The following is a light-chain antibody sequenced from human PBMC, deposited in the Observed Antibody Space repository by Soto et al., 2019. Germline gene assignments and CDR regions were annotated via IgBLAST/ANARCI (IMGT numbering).Light chain of an antibody. J-gene: IGKJ4*01. Sequence: DIQMTQSPSSVSASVGDRVSITCRASQGISNWLAWYQQKPGRAPKLLIYTGSSLQSGVTSRFSGTGSGTDFTLTSSSVPAEDVATYYCQQANRFPLTFGGGTKVDIK. CDR1: QGISNW. CDR2: TGS. V-gene: IGKV1-12*01. CDR3: QQANRFPLT.